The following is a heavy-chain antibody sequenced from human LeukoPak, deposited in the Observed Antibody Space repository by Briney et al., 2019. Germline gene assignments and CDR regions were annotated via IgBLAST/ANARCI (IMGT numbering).Heavy chain of an antibody. CDR3: AKGRTAGGYFDY. J-gene: IGHJ4*02. D-gene: IGHD3-22*01. Sequence: PGGSLRLSCAASGFTFSSYAMSWVRQAPGKGLEWVSALSNIGGSTYYADSVKGRFTISRDNSKSTLYLQMNRLTAEDTAVYYCAKGRTAGGYFDYWGLGTLVTVSS. CDR1: GFTFSSYA. V-gene: IGHV3-23*01. CDR2: LSNIGGST.